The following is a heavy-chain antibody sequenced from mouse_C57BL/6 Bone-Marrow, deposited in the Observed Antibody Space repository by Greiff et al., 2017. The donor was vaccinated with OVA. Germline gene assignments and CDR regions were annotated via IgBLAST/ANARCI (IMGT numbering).Heavy chain of an antibody. D-gene: IGHD2-4*01. CDR1: GFTFSSYA. J-gene: IGHJ4*01. Sequence: EVQVVESGGGLVKPGGSLKLSCAASGFTFSSYAMSWVRQTPEKRLEWVATISDGGSYTYYPDNVKGRFTISRDNAKNNLYLQMSHLKSEDTAMYYCARDLYDYDEGYAMDYWGQGTSVTVSS. CDR2: ISDGGSYT. V-gene: IGHV5-4*01. CDR3: ARDLYDYDEGYAMDY.